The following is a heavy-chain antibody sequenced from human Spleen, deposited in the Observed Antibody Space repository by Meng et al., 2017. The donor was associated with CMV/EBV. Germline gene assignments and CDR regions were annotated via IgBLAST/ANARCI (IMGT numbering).Heavy chain of an antibody. V-gene: IGHV1-3*01. Sequence: SCKASGYSFTSYPIHWVRQAPGQSLEWMGWINGNGNIKYSQKFQGRVTITRDTFASTAYLHLSSLRAEDTAVYHCAGLYAGSGFDHWGQGTLVTVSS. CDR1: GYSFTSYP. J-gene: IGHJ4*02. D-gene: IGHD6-19*01. CDR3: AGLYAGSGFDH. CDR2: INGNGNI.